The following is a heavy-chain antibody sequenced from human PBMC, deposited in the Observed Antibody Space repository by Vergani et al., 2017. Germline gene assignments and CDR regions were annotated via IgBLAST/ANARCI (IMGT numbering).Heavy chain of an antibody. J-gene: IGHJ5*02. Sequence: QVQLQQWGAGLLKPSETLSLTCAVYGGSFSGYYWSWIRQPPGKGLEWMGEINHSGSTNYNPSLKSRVTISVDTSKNQFALKLSSVTAADTAVYYCAGGLKSGPHIVGATVQWFDPWGHGTLVTVSS. D-gene: IGHD1-26*01. CDR3: AGGLKSGPHIVGATVQWFDP. CDR2: INHSGST. V-gene: IGHV4-34*01. CDR1: GGSFSGYY.